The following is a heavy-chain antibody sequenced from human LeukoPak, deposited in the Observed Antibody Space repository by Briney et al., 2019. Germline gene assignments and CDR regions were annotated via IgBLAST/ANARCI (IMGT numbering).Heavy chain of an antibody. CDR1: GGSISSSSYY. CDR2: IYYSGST. Sequence: KASETLSLTCTVSGGSISSSSYYWGWIRQPPGKGLEWIGSIYYSGSTYCNPSLKSRVTISVDTSKNQFSLKLSSVTAADTAVYYCARVPYDYIWGSYRLGGEYYFDYWGQGTLVTVSS. J-gene: IGHJ4*02. D-gene: IGHD3-16*02. CDR3: ARVPYDYIWGSYRLGGEYYFDY. V-gene: IGHV4-39*01.